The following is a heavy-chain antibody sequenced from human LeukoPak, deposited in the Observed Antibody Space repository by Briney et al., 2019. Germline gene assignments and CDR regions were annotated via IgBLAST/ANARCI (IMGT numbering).Heavy chain of an antibody. Sequence: GASVKVSCKASGYTFTSYGISWVRQAPGQGLDWMGWISAYNGNTNYAQKLQGRVTMTTDTSTSTAYMELRSLRSDDTAVYYCARDNRRYCSGGSCYSDYWGQGTLVTVSS. J-gene: IGHJ4*02. CDR1: GYTFTSYG. CDR2: ISAYNGNT. V-gene: IGHV1-18*01. D-gene: IGHD2-15*01. CDR3: ARDNRRYCSGGSCYSDY.